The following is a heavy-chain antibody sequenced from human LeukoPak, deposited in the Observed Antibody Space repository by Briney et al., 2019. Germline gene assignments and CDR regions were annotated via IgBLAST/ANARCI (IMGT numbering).Heavy chain of an antibody. CDR2: INPNSGGT. CDR3: ARGIPYYYDSSGYYY. V-gene: IGHV1-2*02. CDR1: GYTFTGYY. J-gene: IGHJ4*02. D-gene: IGHD3-22*01. Sequence: GASVKVSCKASGYTFTGYYMHWVRQAPGQGLEWMGWINPNSGGTNYAQKFQGRVTMTRDTSISTAYMELSRLRSDDTAVYYCARGIPYYYDSSGYYYWGQGTLVTVSS.